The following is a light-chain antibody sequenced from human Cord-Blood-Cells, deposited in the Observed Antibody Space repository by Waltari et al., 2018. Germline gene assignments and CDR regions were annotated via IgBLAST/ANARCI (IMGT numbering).Light chain of an antibody. V-gene: IGLV2-14*01. Sequence: QSALTQPVSVSGSPGQSITISCTGPSSDVAGSNYVSWYQQHPGKAPKLMIYDVSNRPSGVSNRFSGSKSGNTASLTISGLQAEDEADYYCSSYTSSSTLVFGTGTKVTVL. J-gene: IGLJ1*01. CDR1: SSDVAGSNY. CDR3: SSYTSSSTLV. CDR2: DVS.